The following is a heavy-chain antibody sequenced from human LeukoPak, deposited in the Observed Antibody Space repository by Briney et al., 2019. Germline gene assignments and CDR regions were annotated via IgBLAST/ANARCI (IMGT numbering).Heavy chain of an antibody. CDR2: ISGSGGST. J-gene: IGHJ4*02. Sequence: VQLGGSLRLSCAASGFTFSSYAMSWVRQAPGKGLEWVSAISGSGGSTYYADSVKGRFTISRDNSKNTLYLQMNSLRAEDTAVFYCAKDYGDYAFFFDYWGQGTLVTVSS. V-gene: IGHV3-23*01. D-gene: IGHD4-17*01. CDR1: GFTFSSYA. CDR3: AKDYGDYAFFFDY.